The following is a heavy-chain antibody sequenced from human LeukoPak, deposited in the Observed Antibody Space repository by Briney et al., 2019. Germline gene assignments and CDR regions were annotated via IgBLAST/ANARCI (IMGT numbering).Heavy chain of an antibody. V-gene: IGHV1-18*01. CDR1: GYTFTSYG. CDR3: ARSTDDYYGSGKLSDY. Sequence: ASVEVSCKASGYTFTSYGISWVRQAPGQGLEWMGWISAYNGNTNYAQKLQGRVTMTTDTSTSTAYMELRSLRSDDTAVYYCARSTDDYYGSGKLSDYWGQGTLVTVSS. J-gene: IGHJ4*02. D-gene: IGHD3-10*01. CDR2: ISAYNGNT.